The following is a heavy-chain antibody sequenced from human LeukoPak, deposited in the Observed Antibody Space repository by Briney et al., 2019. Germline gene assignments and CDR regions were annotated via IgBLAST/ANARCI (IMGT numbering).Heavy chain of an antibody. D-gene: IGHD2-15*01. Sequence: SETLSLTCTVSGGSISSYYWSWIRQPPGKGLEWIGYIYYSGSTNYNPSLKSRVTISVDTSKNQFSLKLSSVTAADTAVYYCARVNDGISALDYWGQGTLVTVSS. V-gene: IGHV4-59*12. CDR1: GGSISSYY. CDR2: IYYSGST. J-gene: IGHJ4*02. CDR3: ARVNDGISALDY.